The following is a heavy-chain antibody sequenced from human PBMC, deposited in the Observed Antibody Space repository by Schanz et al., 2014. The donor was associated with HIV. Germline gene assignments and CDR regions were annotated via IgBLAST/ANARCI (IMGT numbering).Heavy chain of an antibody. D-gene: IGHD4-17*01. CDR1: GFTFSNYG. Sequence: QVQLVESGGGVVQPGRSLKLSCAASGFTFSNYGMHWVRQAPGKGLEWVAVISYDGRNKLYADSVKGRFTISRDNSKNTLYLQMNNLRAEDTAVYGCARQGLRFSFWLDYWGQGTPVTVS. J-gene: IGHJ4*02. CDR2: ISYDGRNK. V-gene: IGHV3-30*03. CDR3: ARQGLRFSFWLDY.